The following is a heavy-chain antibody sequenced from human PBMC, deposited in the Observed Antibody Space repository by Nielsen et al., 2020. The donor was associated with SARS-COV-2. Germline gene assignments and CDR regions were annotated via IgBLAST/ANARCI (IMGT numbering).Heavy chain of an antibody. CDR2: ISGDGGST. V-gene: IGHV3-43*02. J-gene: IGHJ4*02. D-gene: IGHD4-17*01. Sequence: GESLKISCAASGFTFDDYAMHWVRQAPGKGLEWVSLISGDGGSTYYADSVKGRFTISRDNSKNSLYLQMNSLRAEDTAVYYCTVTGGYWGQGTLVTVSS. CDR1: GFTFDDYA. CDR3: TVTGGY.